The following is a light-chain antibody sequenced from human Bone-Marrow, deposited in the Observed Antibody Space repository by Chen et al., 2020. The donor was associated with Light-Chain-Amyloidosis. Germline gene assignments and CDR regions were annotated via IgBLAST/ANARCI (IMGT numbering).Light chain of an antibody. CDR1: NIGSTS. V-gene: IGLV3-21*02. J-gene: IGLJ3*02. CDR2: DES. CDR3: QVWDRSSDRPV. Sequence: SYVLTQPSSVSVAPGQTATIACGGNNIGSTSVHWYQQTPGQAPLLVVYDESDRPSGIPERLSGSNSGNTATLTISRVEAGDEADYDGQVWDRSSDRPVFGGGTKLTVL.